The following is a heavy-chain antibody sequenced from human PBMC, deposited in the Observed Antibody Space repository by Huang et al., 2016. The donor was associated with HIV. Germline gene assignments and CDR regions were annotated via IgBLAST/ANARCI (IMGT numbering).Heavy chain of an antibody. CDR1: GYTFTTYS. D-gene: IGHD3-9*01. J-gene: IGHJ4*02. CDR2: INTKTGKP. CDR3: ARYRLTGTFLDS. V-gene: IGHV7-4-1*02. Sequence: QVQLVQSGSELRKPGASVKVSCKASGYTFTTYSLLWVRQAPGQGLEWMGWINTKTGKPTYAQGFTGRLVFSLDTTVNTAYLQISSLKTDDTAKYFCARYRLTGTFLDSWGQGTQVTVSS.